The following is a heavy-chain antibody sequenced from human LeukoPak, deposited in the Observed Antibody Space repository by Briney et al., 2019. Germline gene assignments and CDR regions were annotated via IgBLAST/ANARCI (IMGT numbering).Heavy chain of an antibody. CDR3: AGSGYYYDSSGYSIDAFDI. CDR1: GGSISSGDYY. D-gene: IGHD3-22*01. V-gene: IGHV4-61*08. CDR2: IYYSGST. Sequence: PSQTLSLTCTVSGGSISSGDYYWSWIRQPPGKGLEWIGYIYYSGSTNYNPSLKSRVTISVDTSKNQFTLKLSSVTAADTAVYYCAGSGYYYDSSGYSIDAFDIWGQGTMVTVSS. J-gene: IGHJ3*02.